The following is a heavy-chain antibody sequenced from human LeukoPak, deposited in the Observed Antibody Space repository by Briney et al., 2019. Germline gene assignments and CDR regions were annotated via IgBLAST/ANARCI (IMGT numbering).Heavy chain of an antibody. V-gene: IGHV3-23*01. J-gene: IGHJ4*02. CDR2: IRDNGAST. D-gene: IGHD6-19*01. Sequence: PGGSLRLSCAASGLTFSSYAMSWVRQAPGKGLEWVSTIRDNGASTFHADSVKGRFTISRDNSRNTVFLQMNSLRAEDTAVYYCSAGWFYWDQGILVTVSS. CDR1: GLTFSSYA. CDR3: SAGWFY.